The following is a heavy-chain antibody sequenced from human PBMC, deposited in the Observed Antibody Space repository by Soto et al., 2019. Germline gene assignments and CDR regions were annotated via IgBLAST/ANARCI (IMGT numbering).Heavy chain of an antibody. V-gene: IGHV4-30-2*01. CDR3: ASAGGLGAVAADY. J-gene: IGHJ4*02. Sequence: QLQLQESGSGLVKPSKTLSLTCAVSGGSISSDGYSWSWIRQPPGKGLEWIGYIYHSVSTYYNPSLQGRVTISVDRSKNQFSMKLSSGTDADTGVYYCASAGGLGAVAADYWGQETLVTGS. CDR2: IYHSVST. CDR1: GGSISSDGYS. D-gene: IGHD6-19*01.